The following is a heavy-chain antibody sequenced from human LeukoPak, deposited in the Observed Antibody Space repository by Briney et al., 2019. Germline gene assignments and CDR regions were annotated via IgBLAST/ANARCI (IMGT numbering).Heavy chain of an antibody. J-gene: IGHJ2*01. Sequence: SETLSLTCTVSGGSISSSSYYWGWIRQPPGKGLEWIGSIYYSGSTYYNPSLKSRVTISVDTSKNQFSLKLSSVTAADTAVYYCARDPRAVLLWFGELSTEWYFDLWGRGTLVTVSS. CDR2: IYYSGST. D-gene: IGHD3-10*01. V-gene: IGHV4-39*07. CDR3: ARDPRAVLLWFGELSTEWYFDL. CDR1: GGSISSSSYY.